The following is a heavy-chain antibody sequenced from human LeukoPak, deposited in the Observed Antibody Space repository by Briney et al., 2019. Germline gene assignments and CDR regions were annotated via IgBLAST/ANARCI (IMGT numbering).Heavy chain of an antibody. CDR2: ISSDGSGT. D-gene: IGHD3-22*01. V-gene: IGHV3-74*01. J-gene: IGHJ4*02. CDR1: GFTFSSYW. Sequence: GGSLRLSCAVSGFTFSSYWMHWVRQAPGQGLVWVSRISSDGSGTSYADSVKGRFTISRDNAKNTLYLQMNSLRAEDTGVYYCARANHPTYYDSSGYYQDYWGQGTLVTVSS. CDR3: ARANHPTYYDSSGYYQDY.